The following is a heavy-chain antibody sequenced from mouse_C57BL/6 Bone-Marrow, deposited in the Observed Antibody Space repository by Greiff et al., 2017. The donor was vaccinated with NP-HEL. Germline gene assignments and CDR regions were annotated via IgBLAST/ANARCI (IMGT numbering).Heavy chain of an antibody. D-gene: IGHD2-1*01. CDR2: IDPENGDT. CDR1: GFNIKDDY. CDR3: TPIYYGNYGDY. J-gene: IGHJ2*01. Sequence: EVQLQQSGAELVRPGASVKLSCTASGFNIKDDYMHWVKQRPEQGLEWIGWIDPENGDTEYASKFQGKATITADTSSNTAYLQLSSLTSEDTAVYYCTPIYYGNYGDYWGQGTTLTVSS. V-gene: IGHV14-4*01.